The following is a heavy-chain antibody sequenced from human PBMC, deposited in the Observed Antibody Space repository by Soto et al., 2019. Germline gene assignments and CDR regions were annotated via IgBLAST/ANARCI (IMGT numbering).Heavy chain of an antibody. J-gene: IGHJ4*02. CDR3: AKYQYSGGWHSDY. D-gene: IGHD6-19*01. CDR1: GFTFSTYA. Sequence: EVQLLESGGSFVQPGGSLRLSCAASGFTFSTYAMSWVRQAPGKGLEWVSSIGGSAASAYYADSVKGRFTISRDNSKNTLFRQMNSLRAEDTAVYYCAKYQYSGGWHSDYWGQGTLVTVSS. CDR2: IGGSAASA. V-gene: IGHV3-23*01.